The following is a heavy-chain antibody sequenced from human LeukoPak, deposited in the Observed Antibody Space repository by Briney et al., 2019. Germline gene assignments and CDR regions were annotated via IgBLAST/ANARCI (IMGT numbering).Heavy chain of an antibody. CDR1: GGSFSGYY. CDR3: ARGSGSYRAEDY. V-gene: IGHV4-34*01. J-gene: IGHJ4*02. Sequence: SETLSLTCAVYGGSFSGYYWSWIRQPPGKGLEWIGEINHSGSTNYNPSLKSRVTISVDTSKNQFSLKLSSVTAADTAVYYCARGSGSYRAEDYWGQGTLVTVSS. CDR2: INHSGST. D-gene: IGHD3-10*01.